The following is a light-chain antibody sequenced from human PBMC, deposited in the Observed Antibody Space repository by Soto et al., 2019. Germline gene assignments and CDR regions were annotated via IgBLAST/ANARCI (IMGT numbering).Light chain of an antibody. V-gene: IGLV2-14*01. CDR3: SSYISSNTLEA. Sequence: QSVLIQPASVSGSPGQSITISCTGTSRDVGGSNYVSWYQHHPHRAPKLLIYEVNYRPSGVSSRFSGSKSGNTASLTISGLRAEDEADYYCSSYISSNTLEAFGVGTKVTVL. J-gene: IGLJ1*01. CDR1: SRDVGGSNY. CDR2: EVN.